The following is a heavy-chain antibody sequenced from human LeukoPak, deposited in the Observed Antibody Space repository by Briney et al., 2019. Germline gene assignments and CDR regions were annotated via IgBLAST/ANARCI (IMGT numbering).Heavy chain of an antibody. CDR1: GYTFTSYD. CDR3: ARDLLGYCSSTSCYNLDY. D-gene: IGHD2-2*02. Sequence: ASVKVSCKASGYTFTSYDINWVRQATGQGLEWMGWMNPNSGNTGYAQKFQGRVTMTRNTSISTAYMELSSLRSEDTAVYYCARDLLGYCSSTSCYNLDYWGQGTLVTVSS. CDR2: MNPNSGNT. J-gene: IGHJ4*02. V-gene: IGHV1-8*01.